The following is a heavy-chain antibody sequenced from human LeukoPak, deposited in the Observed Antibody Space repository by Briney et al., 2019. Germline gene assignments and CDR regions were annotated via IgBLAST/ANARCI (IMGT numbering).Heavy chain of an antibody. CDR2: INHSGST. CDR1: GGSVSSGSYY. D-gene: IGHD6-13*01. V-gene: IGHV4-39*07. J-gene: IGHJ4*02. CDR3: ARGFRSWYSDLFDY. Sequence: SETLSLTCTVSGGSVSSGSYYWGWIRQPPGKGLEWIGEINHSGSTNYNPSLKSRVTISVDTSKNQFSLKLSSVTAADTAVYYCARGFRSWYSDLFDYWGQGTLVTVSS.